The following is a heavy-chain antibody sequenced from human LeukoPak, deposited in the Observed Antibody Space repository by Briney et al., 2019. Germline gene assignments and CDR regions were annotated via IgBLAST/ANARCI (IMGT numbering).Heavy chain of an antibody. CDR1: GFTFSSYA. D-gene: IGHD1-26*01. Sequence: GGSLRLSCAASGFTFSSYAMSWVRQAPGKGLEWVSAISGSGGSTYYADSVKGRFTISRDNSKNTLYLQMNSLRAEDTAVYYCARDPYSGSQKSAFDIWGQGTMVTVSS. CDR2: ISGSGGST. V-gene: IGHV3-23*01. CDR3: ARDPYSGSQKSAFDI. J-gene: IGHJ3*02.